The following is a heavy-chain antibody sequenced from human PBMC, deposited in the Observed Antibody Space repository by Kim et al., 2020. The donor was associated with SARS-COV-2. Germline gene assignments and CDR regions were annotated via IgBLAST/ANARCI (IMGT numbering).Heavy chain of an antibody. CDR1: GFTFSSYW. CDR2: IKQDGSEK. J-gene: IGHJ3*02. D-gene: IGHD3-22*01. CDR3: ASPWYYYDSSGYGAFDI. V-gene: IGHV3-7*01. Sequence: GGSLRLSCAASGFTFSSYWMSWVRQAPGKGLEWVANIKQDGSEKYYVDSVKGRFTISRDNAKNSLYLQMNSLRAEDTAVYYCASPWYYYDSSGYGAFDIWGQGTMVTVSS.